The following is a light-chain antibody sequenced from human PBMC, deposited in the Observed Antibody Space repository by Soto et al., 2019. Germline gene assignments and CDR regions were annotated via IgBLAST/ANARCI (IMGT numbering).Light chain of an antibody. Sequence: DIVMTQSPLSLPVTPGEPGSISCRSSQSLLHSNGYNYLDWYLQKPGQSPQLLIYLGSNRASGVPDRFSGSGSGTDFTLNISRVEAEDVGVYYCMQALQTPYTFGQGTKLEIK. J-gene: IGKJ2*01. CDR2: LGS. CDR3: MQALQTPYT. CDR1: QSLLHSNGYNY. V-gene: IGKV2-28*01.